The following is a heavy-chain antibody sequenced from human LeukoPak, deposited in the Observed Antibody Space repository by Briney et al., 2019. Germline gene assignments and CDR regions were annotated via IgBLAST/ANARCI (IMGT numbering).Heavy chain of an antibody. V-gene: IGHV1-69*05. J-gene: IGHJ4*02. CDR3: ASDYGGNYYFDY. D-gene: IGHD4-23*01. CDR1: GGTFSSYA. Sequence: ASVKVSCEASGGTFSSYAISWVRQAPGQGLEWMGGIIPIFGTANYAQKFQGRVTITTDESTSTAYMELSSLRSEDTAVYYCASDYGGNYYFDYWGQGTLVTVSS. CDR2: IIPIFGTA.